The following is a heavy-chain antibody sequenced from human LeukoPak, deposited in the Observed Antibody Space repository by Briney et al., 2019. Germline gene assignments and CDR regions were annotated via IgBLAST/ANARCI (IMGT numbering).Heavy chain of an antibody. V-gene: IGHV4-59*01. J-gene: IGHJ4*02. Sequence: SETLSLTCTVSGGSISSYYWSWIRQPPGKGLEWIGYIYYSGSTNYNPSLKSRVTISVHTSKNQFSLKLSSVTAADTAVYYCARDPRGGDCSYFDYWGQGTLVTVSS. CDR3: ARDPRGGDCSYFDY. D-gene: IGHD2-21*02. CDR2: IYYSGST. CDR1: GGSISSYY.